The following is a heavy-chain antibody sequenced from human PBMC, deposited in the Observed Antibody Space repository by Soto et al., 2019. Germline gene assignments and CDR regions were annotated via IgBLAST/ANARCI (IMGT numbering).Heavy chain of an antibody. CDR3: ARDLRGDDIVVVPAAMCLYYYYMDV. D-gene: IGHD2-2*01. CDR2: IIPILGIA. V-gene: IGHV1-69*08. Sequence: QVQLVQSGAEVKKPGSSVKVSCKASGGTFSSYTISWVRQAPGQGLEWMGRIIPILGIANYAQKSQGRVTITANKSTSTAYMELSSLRSEDTAVYYCARDLRGDDIVVVPAAMCLYYYYMDVWSKGTTVTVSS. CDR1: GGTFSSYT. J-gene: IGHJ6*03.